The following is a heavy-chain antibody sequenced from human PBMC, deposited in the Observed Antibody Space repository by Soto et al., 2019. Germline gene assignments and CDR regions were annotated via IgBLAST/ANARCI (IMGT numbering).Heavy chain of an antibody. CDR2: ISAYNGNT. D-gene: IGHD1-26*01. Sequence: ASVKVSCKASGYTFTSYGISWVRQAPGQGLEWMGWISAYNGNTNYAQKLQGRVTMTTDTSTSTVYMELSSLRSEDTAVYYCARAVGASNWFDPWGQGTLVTVSS. CDR1: GYTFTSYG. V-gene: IGHV1-18*01. J-gene: IGHJ5*02. CDR3: ARAVGASNWFDP.